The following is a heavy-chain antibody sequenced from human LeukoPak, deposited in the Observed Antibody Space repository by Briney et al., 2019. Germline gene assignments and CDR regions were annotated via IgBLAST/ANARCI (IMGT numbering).Heavy chain of an antibody. D-gene: IGHD1-1*01. CDR3: ARDRGARLERFYAFDF. CDR1: GYAFTGSY. V-gene: IGHV1-2*02. Sequence: ASVKVSCKAAGYAFTGSYIHWVRQAPGQGLEWLGWINPNNGFTAYAQNFQGRVTMTRDTSISTAYMDLSRLTSDDTAVYFCARDRGARLERFYAFDFWGQGTTVTVSS. CDR2: INPNNGFT. J-gene: IGHJ3*01.